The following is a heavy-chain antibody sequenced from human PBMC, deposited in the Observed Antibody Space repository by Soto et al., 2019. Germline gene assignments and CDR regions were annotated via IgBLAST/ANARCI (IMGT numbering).Heavy chain of an antibody. CDR2: ISVYSGTT. Sequence: QVQLVQSGAEVKKPGASVRVSCEASGYTFTSYGISWVRQAPGQGLEWMGWISVYSGTTNYAQKLQGRVTMTTARSTRAVYMELRSLRSDDTAVYYCARDSWGLAVPDYHYYAMDVWGQGTTVTVS. CDR3: ARDSWGLAVPDYHYYAMDV. J-gene: IGHJ6*02. V-gene: IGHV1-18*04. CDR1: GYTFTSYG. D-gene: IGHD6-19*01.